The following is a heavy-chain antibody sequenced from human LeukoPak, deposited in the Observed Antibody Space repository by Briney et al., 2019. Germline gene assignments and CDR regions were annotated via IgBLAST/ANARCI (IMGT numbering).Heavy chain of an antibody. CDR2: IRYDGSNK. D-gene: IGHD2-2*02. CDR1: GFTFSSYG. Sequence: PGGSLRLSCAASGFTFSSYGMHWVRQAPGKGLEWVAFIRYDGSNKYYADSVKGRLTISRDNSKNTLYLQMNSLRAEDTAVYYCAKSSDSDIVVVPAAIRLDYWGQGTLVTVSS. J-gene: IGHJ4*02. V-gene: IGHV3-30*02. CDR3: AKSSDSDIVVVPAAIRLDY.